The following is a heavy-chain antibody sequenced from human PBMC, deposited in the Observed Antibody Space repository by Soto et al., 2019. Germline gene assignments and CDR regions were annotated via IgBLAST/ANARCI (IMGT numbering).Heavy chain of an antibody. CDR3: ASWGVYCTSTSCFERWFDP. CDR2: IYYSGST. V-gene: IGHV4-59*08. CDR1: GGSFSVYY. D-gene: IGHD2-2*01. J-gene: IGHJ5*02. Sequence: PSETLSLTCAVYGGSFSVYYWSWIRQPPGKGLEWIGYIYYSGSTNYNPSLKSRVTISVDTSKKQFSLKLSSVTAADTAVYYCASWGVYCTSTSCFERWFDPWGQGILVTVSS.